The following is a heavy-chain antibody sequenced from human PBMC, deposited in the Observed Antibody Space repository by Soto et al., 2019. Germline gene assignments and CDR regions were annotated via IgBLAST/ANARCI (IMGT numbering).Heavy chain of an antibody. J-gene: IGHJ6*03. Sequence: GGSLRLSCAASGFTFSSYWMSWVRQAPGKGLEWVANIKQDGSEKYYVDSVKGRFTISRDNAKNSLYLQMNSLRAEDTAVYYCARDEIVVVPAATHYYYYYYMDVWGKGTTVTVSS. CDR1: GFTFSSYW. V-gene: IGHV3-7*01. D-gene: IGHD2-2*01. CDR3: ARDEIVVVPAATHYYYYYYMDV. CDR2: IKQDGSEK.